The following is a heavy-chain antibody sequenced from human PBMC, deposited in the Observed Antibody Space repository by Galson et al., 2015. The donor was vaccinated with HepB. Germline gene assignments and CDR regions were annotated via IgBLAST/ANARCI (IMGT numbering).Heavy chain of an antibody. CDR2: ISYDGSHK. Sequence: SLRLSCAASGFTFRNYGMDWVRQAPGKGLEWVAVISYDGSHKYYADSVKGRFTISRDNSKNTLHLQMDSLRAEDTAIYYCAKESGYQLLFESGGMDVWGQGTTVTVS. CDR3: AKESGYQLLFESGGMDV. D-gene: IGHD2-2*01. J-gene: IGHJ6*02. V-gene: IGHV3-30*18. CDR1: GFTFRNYG.